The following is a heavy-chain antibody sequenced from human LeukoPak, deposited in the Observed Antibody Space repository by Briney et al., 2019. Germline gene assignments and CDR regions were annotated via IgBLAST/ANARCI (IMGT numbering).Heavy chain of an antibody. D-gene: IGHD1-26*01. CDR1: GFTFSSYA. V-gene: IGHV3-21*01. CDR3: ARALPSPLYSGSYADAFDI. CDR2: ISSSSSYI. Sequence: NPGGSLRLSCAASGFTFSSYAMSWVREAPGKGLEWVSSISSSSSYIYYADSVKGRFTISRDNAKNSLYLQMNSLRAEDTAVYYCARALPSPLYSGSYADAFDIWGQGTMVTVSS. J-gene: IGHJ3*02.